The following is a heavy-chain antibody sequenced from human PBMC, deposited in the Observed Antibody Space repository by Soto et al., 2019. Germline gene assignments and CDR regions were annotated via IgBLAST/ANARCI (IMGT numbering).Heavy chain of an antibody. Sequence: GASVKVSCKASGYTFSTFPIHWVRQAPWQNLEWMGWINAANGDTGYSQKFQGRVTITSDTFASTAYMEVSGLRSEDTAVYYCARKDYYGSGNYHFDYWGQGTLVTVSS. D-gene: IGHD3-10*01. CDR3: ARKDYYGSGNYHFDY. V-gene: IGHV1-3*01. CDR1: GYTFSTFP. J-gene: IGHJ4*02. CDR2: INAANGDT.